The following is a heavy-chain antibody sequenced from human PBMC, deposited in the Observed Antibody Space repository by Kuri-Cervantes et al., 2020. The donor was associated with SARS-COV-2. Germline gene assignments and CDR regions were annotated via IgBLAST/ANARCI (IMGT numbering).Heavy chain of an antibody. Sequence: GESLKISCAVSGFTFSNYGMNWVRQAPGKGLEWVAHNNSISSNIGYADSVKGRFTISRDNAKNSLYLQMNSLRADDTALYYCARDKDGIEEFDYWGQGTLVTVSS. CDR2: NNSISSNI. V-gene: IGHV3-48*04. J-gene: IGHJ4*02. CDR1: GFTFSNYG. D-gene: IGHD5-24*01. CDR3: ARDKDGIEEFDY.